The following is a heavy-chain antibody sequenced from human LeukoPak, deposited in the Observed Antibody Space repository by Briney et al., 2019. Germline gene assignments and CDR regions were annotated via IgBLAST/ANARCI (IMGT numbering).Heavy chain of an antibody. CDR3: ARAPSEIGGYYPEYFRH. J-gene: IGHJ1*01. V-gene: IGHV3-74*01. D-gene: IGHD3-22*01. Sequence: GGSLRLSCAASGFTFSSYWMHWVRQAPGKGLVWVSRIKSDGKANYADSVKGRFTISRDNAKNTVSLQMNSLRAEDTGVYYCARAPSEIGGYYPEYFRHWGQGTLVTVSS. CDR2: IKSDGKA. CDR1: GFTFSSYW.